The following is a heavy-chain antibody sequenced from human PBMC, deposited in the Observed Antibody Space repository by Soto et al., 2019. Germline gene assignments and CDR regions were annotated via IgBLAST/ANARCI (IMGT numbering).Heavy chain of an antibody. CDR3: TTDEGDARGFYTFDY. CDR1: GLTFRNVW. J-gene: IGHJ4*02. CDR2: IRSKADGGST. V-gene: IGHV3-15*07. D-gene: IGHD3-16*01. Sequence: DVELVESGGGLGKPGESLRLSCAVSGLTFRNVWMSWVRQAPGRWLEWVGRIRSKADGGSTGYAARVNGRFIVSRDESKDMLYLRMNSLKIEDTAIYYCTTDEGDARGFYTFDYWGQGILVTVSS.